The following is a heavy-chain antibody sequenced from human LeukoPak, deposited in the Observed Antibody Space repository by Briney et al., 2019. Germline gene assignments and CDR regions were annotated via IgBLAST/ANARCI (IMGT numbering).Heavy chain of an antibody. D-gene: IGHD4-23*01. CDR1: GFTFSSYA. Sequence: GGSLRLSCAASGFTFSSYAMHWVRQAPGKGLEYVSAISSNGGSTYYANSVKGRFTISRDNPKNTLYLQMNSLRAEDTAVYYCARDRDYGGNSWVMDPWGQGTLVTVSS. V-gene: IGHV3-64*01. CDR3: ARDRDYGGNSWVMDP. CDR2: ISSNGGST. J-gene: IGHJ5*02.